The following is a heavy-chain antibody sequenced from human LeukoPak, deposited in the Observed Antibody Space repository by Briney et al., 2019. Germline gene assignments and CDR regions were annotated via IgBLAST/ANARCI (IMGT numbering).Heavy chain of an antibody. CDR3: ARDLGLRQPDAFDI. Sequence: ASVKVSCKASGYTFTSYDINWVRQATGQGLEWMGWMNPNSGNTGYAQKFQGRVTMTRNTSISTAYMELSSLRSEDTAVYYCARDLGLRQPDAFDIWGQGTMVTVSS. CDR1: GYTFTSYD. CDR2: MNPNSGNT. D-gene: IGHD5-12*01. J-gene: IGHJ3*02. V-gene: IGHV1-8*01.